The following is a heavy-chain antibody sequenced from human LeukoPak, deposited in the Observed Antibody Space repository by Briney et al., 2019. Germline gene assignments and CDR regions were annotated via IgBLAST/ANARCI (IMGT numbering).Heavy chain of an antibody. D-gene: IGHD3-3*01. CDR3: AREFGAVQDPYYFDY. J-gene: IGHJ4*02. V-gene: IGHV7-4-1*02. Sequence: GASVKVSCKASGYTFTSYAMNWVRQAPGQGLEWMGWINTNTGNPTYAQGFTGRFVFSLDTSISTAYLQISSLKAEDTAVYYCAREFGAVQDPYYFDYWGQGTLVTVSS. CDR1: GYTFTSYA. CDR2: INTNTGNP.